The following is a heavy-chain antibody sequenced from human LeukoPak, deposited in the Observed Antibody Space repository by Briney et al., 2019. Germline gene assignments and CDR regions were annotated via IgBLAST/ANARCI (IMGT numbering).Heavy chain of an antibody. Sequence: GGSLRLSCAASGFTFSSYAMSWVRQAPGKGLEWVSAISGSGGSIYYADSVKGRFTTSRDNSKNTLYLQMNSLRAEDTAVYYCAKLTYGDYVAVGWGQGTLVTVSS. CDR2: ISGSGGSI. CDR3: AKLTYGDYVAVG. D-gene: IGHD4-17*01. V-gene: IGHV3-23*01. J-gene: IGHJ4*02. CDR1: GFTFSSYA.